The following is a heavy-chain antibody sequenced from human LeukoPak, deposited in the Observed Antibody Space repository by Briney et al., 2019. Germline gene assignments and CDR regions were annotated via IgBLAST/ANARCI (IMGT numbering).Heavy chain of an antibody. CDR3: ARGPTTVTTRIYYYYYGMDV. J-gene: IGHJ6*02. CDR2: IYPGDSDT. D-gene: IGHD4-17*01. Sequence: GESLKISCKGSGCSFTSYWIGWVRQMPGKGLEWMGIIYPGDSDTRYSPSFQGQVTISADKSISTAYLQWSSLKASDTAMYYCARGPTTVTTRIYYYYYGMDVWGQGTTVTVSS. CDR1: GCSFTSYW. V-gene: IGHV5-51*01.